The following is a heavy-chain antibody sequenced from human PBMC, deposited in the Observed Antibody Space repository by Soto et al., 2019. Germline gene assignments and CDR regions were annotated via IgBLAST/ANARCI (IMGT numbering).Heavy chain of an antibody. Sequence: EVRLVESGGGLVKPGGSLRLSCVASGITYNNYTMNWVRQAPGKGLEWVASISGRSSYIYYADSLKGRFTISRDNTKKSLFLKMNNLRVEDTAVYYCAIMGWRISVYSGQGTLVTVSS. D-gene: IGHD6-19*01. CDR3: AIMGWRISVY. V-gene: IGHV3-21*02. CDR1: GITYNNYT. CDR2: ISGRSSYI. J-gene: IGHJ4*02.